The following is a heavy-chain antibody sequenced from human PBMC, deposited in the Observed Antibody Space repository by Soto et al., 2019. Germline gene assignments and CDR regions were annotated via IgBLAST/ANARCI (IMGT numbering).Heavy chain of an antibody. CDR2: IYYSGST. V-gene: IGHV4-59*01. CDR1: GGSISSYY. CDR3: AREARGYDFWSGYYGRPDAFDI. D-gene: IGHD3-3*01. J-gene: IGHJ3*02. Sequence: PSETLSLTCTVSGGSISSYYCSWIRQPPGKGLEWIGYIYYSGSTNYNPSLKSRVTISVDTSKNQFSLKLSSVTAADTAVYYCAREARGYDFWSGYYGRPDAFDIWGQGTMVTVSS.